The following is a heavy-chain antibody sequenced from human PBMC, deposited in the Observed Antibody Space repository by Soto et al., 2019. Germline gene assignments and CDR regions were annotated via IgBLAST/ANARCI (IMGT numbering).Heavy chain of an antibody. CDR2: ISGSGDGT. D-gene: IGHD2-8*01. Sequence: ESVGGVVQRGGSLRLSCAASGFTVNSHAMSWVRQAPGKGLEWVASISGSGDGTYYGDSVKGRFTISRDSSSSTLYLQMNNLRGEDTAVYFCTKSRRGILMVYGFGGMDVWGQGTTVTVSS. V-gene: IGHV3-23*01. J-gene: IGHJ6*02. CDR1: GFTVNSHA. CDR3: TKSRRGILMVYGFGGMDV.